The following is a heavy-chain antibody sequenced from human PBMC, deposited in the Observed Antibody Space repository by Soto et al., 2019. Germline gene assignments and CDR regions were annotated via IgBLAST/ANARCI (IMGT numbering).Heavy chain of an antibody. D-gene: IGHD3-16*01. V-gene: IGHV3-7*02. Sequence: PGWSLRLSCASSKFSFSDYWMAWVRQAPGKGLEWVANLDQGGGEKHYGDSVKVRFTISRNKAKNSLNVKIISLGADDAAVDYWAEGGICFDPGGKETLATASP. CDR3: AEGGICFDP. CDR2: LDQGGGEK. CDR1: KFSFSDYW. J-gene: IGHJ5*02.